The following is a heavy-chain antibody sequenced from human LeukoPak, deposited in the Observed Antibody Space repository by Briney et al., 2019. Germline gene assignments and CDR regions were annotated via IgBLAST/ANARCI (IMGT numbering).Heavy chain of an antibody. CDR3: ARDPASQWELPYLDY. CDR1: GFTFSSYA. D-gene: IGHD1-26*01. V-gene: IGHV3-30-3*01. Sequence: GGSLRLSCAASGFTFSSYAMHWVRQAPGKGLEWVAVISYDGSNKYYADSVKGRFTISRDNSKNTLYLQMNSLRAEDTAVYYCARDPASQWELPYLDYWGQGTLVTVSS. J-gene: IGHJ4*02. CDR2: ISYDGSNK.